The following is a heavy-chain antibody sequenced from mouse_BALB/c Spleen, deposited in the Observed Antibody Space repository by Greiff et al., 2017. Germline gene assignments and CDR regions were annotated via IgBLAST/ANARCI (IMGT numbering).Heavy chain of an antibody. CDR3: ARDYYRYEGDAMDY. D-gene: IGHD2-14*01. CDR1: GFTFSSYT. V-gene: IGHV5-12-2*01. Sequence: EVKVVESGGGLVQPGGSLKLSCAASGFTFSSYTMSWVRQTPEKRLEWVAYISNGGGSTYYPDTLKGRFTISRDNAKNTLYLQMSSLKSEDTAMYYCARDYYRYEGDAMDYWGQGTSVTVSS. J-gene: IGHJ4*01. CDR2: ISNGGGST.